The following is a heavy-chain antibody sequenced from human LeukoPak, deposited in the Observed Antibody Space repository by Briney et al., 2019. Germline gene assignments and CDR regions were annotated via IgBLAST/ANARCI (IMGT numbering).Heavy chain of an antibody. Sequence: SETLSLTCTVSGGSISSYYWSWIRQPAGKGLEWIGRIYTSGSTYYNPSLKSRVTISVDTSKNQFSLKLRSVTAADTAVYYCARQVWFGVGAPLPGWFDPWGQGTPVTVSS. J-gene: IGHJ5*02. D-gene: IGHD3-10*01. V-gene: IGHV4-4*07. CDR2: IYTSGST. CDR3: ARQVWFGVGAPLPGWFDP. CDR1: GGSISSYY.